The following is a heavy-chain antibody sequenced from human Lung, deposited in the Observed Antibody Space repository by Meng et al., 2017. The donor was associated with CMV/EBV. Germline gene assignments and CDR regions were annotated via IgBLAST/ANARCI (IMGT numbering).Heavy chain of an antibody. V-gene: IGHV4-31*03. CDR1: GGSISSGGFY. CDR2: IYYSGST. J-gene: IGHJ5*02. D-gene: IGHD4-17*01. CDR3: ARTNYGDYNWFDP. Sequence: QVQVQESGPGLVKPSQTLSLTCTVSGGSISSGGFYWSWIRQHPGKGLEWIGYIYYSGSTYYNPSLRSRVAISIDTSKNQFSLKLTSVTAADTAVYFCARTNYGDYNWFDPWGQGTLVTVSS.